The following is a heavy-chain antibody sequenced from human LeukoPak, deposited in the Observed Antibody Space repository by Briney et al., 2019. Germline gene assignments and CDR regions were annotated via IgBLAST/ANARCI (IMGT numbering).Heavy chain of an antibody. D-gene: IGHD1-26*01. J-gene: IGHJ1*01. CDR3: VRVHTGSYPQCFQY. Sequence: ASVKVSCKASGYTFTGYYMHWVRQAPGQGLEWMGWINPNSGGTNYAQKFQGRVTMTRDTSISTAFMELSRLTSDDTAVYYCVRVHTGSYPQCFQYWGQGTLVTVSS. CDR2: INPNSGGT. CDR1: GYTFTGYY. V-gene: IGHV1-2*02.